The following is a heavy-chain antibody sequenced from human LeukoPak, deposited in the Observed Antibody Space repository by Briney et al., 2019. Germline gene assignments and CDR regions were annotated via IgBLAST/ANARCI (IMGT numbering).Heavy chain of an antibody. CDR3: AKDLAREKQKGIAAAGTFVGFDY. V-gene: IGHV1-46*01. D-gene: IGHD6-13*01. CDR2: INPSGGST. Sequence: GASVKVSCKASGYTFTSYYMHWVRQAPGQGLEWMGIINPSGGSTSYAQKFQGRVTMTRDMSMSTVYMELSSLRDEDMALYYCAKDLAREKQKGIAAAGTFVGFDYWGQGTLVTVSS. CDR1: GYTFTSYY. J-gene: IGHJ4*02.